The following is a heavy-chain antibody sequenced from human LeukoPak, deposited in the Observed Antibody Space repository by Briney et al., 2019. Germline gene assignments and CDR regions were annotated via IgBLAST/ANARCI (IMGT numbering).Heavy chain of an antibody. CDR1: GYTFTSYG. J-gene: IGHJ4*02. CDR3: ARARATPFEWEPGGY. D-gene: IGHD1-26*01. CDR2: ISAYNGNT. V-gene: IGHV1-18*01. Sequence: ASVKVSCKASGYTFTSYGISWVRQAPGQGLEWMGWISAYNGNTNYAQKLQGRVTMTTDTSTSTAYMELRSLRSDDTAVYYCARARATPFEWEPGGYWGQGTLVTVSS.